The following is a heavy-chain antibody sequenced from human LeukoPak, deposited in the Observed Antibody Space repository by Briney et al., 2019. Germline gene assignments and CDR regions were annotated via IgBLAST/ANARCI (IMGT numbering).Heavy chain of an antibody. Sequence: SETLSLTCTVSGTSIDDYYWSWIRQPPGKRLEWIGYIYFSGHTNYSPSLKSRVTMSLDAPRDHFSLQLSSVTAADTAVYYCARGHGYSGHALAYWGQGILVTVSS. CDR3: ARGHGYSGHALAY. J-gene: IGHJ4*02. V-gene: IGHV4-59*01. CDR1: GTSIDDYY. CDR2: IYFSGHT. D-gene: IGHD5-12*01.